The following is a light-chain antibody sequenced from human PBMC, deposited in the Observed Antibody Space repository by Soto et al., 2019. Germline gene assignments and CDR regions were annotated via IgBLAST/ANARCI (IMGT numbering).Light chain of an antibody. CDR2: DAS. CDR1: QIVSSY. V-gene: IGKV3-11*01. J-gene: IGKJ4*01. CDR3: QQRSNWLT. Sequence: EIVLTQSPATLSLSPGERATLSCRASQIVSSYLAWYQQKPGQAPRLLIYDASNRATGIPARFSGSGSGTDFTPTISSLEPEDFAVYYCQQRSNWLTFGGGTKVEIK.